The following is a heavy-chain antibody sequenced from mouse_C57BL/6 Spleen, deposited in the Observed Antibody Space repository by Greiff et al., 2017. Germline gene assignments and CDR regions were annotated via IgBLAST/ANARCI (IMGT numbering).Heavy chain of an antibody. CDR3: ARWLLPLDY. J-gene: IGHJ2*01. Sequence: QVQLQQPGAELVKPGASVKLSCKASGYTFTSYWMHWVKQRPGQGLEWIGMIHPNSGSTNYNVKFKSKATLTVDKSSSTAYMQLSSLTSEDSAVYYCARWLLPLDYWGQGTTLTVSS. D-gene: IGHD2-3*01. CDR2: IHPNSGST. V-gene: IGHV1-64*01. CDR1: GYTFTSYW.